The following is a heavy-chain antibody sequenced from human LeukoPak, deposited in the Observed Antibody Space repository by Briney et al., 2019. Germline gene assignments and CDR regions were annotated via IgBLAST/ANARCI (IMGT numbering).Heavy chain of an antibody. J-gene: IGHJ4*02. CDR3: AKGTVIEIYFDY. Sequence: NPGGSLRLSCAASGFTLSDYYMSWIRQAPGKGLEWVSYISSSGSTIYYADSVKGRFTISRDNAKNSLYLQMNSLRAEDTAVYYCAKGTVIEIYFDYWGQGTLVTVSS. V-gene: IGHV3-11*01. CDR2: ISSSGSTI. CDR1: GFTLSDYY. D-gene: IGHD3-22*01.